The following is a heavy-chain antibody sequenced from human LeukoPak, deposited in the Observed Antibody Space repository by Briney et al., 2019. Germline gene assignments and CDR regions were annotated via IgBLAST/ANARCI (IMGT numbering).Heavy chain of an antibody. J-gene: IGHJ4*02. CDR3: AKESGKFDY. Sequence: GGSLRLSCVASGLPLADFAMHWVRQAPGKGLEWVSLISGDGVSTFYADSVKGRFSISRDNSKNSLYLEMNSLRTEDAAMYYCAKESGKFDYWGQGTLVAVSS. V-gene: IGHV3-43*02. CDR1: GLPLADFA. CDR2: ISGDGVST.